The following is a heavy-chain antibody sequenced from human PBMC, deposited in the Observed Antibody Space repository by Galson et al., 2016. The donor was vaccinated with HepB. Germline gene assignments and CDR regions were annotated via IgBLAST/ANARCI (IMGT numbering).Heavy chain of an antibody. CDR3: ARALAVNGAFDI. CDR1: GVSISNYF. J-gene: IGHJ3*02. Sequence: SETLSLTCSVSGVSISNYFWTWIRQPPGKGLEWIGYIYNNVSTNHNPSLKGRVTISVDRSRKQSYLRLYSVTAADTAVYYCARALAVNGAFDIWGQGTMVTVSS. V-gene: IGHV4-59*12. D-gene: IGHD4-17*01. CDR2: IYNNVST.